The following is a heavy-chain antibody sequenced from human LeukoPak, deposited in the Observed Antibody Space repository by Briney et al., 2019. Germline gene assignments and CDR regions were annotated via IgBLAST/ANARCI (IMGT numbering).Heavy chain of an antibody. V-gene: IGHV3-23*01. J-gene: IGHJ4*02. CDR1: GFIFSSYA. Sequence: GGSLRLSCEASGFIFSSYAMTWVRQAPGKGLEWVATINAVDANTYYAASVKGRFTVSRDNSKNTLYLQINSLRAEDTAVYYCAKQFLDTNWGQGTLVTVSS. D-gene: IGHD3-3*01. CDR3: AKQFLDTN. CDR2: INAVDANT.